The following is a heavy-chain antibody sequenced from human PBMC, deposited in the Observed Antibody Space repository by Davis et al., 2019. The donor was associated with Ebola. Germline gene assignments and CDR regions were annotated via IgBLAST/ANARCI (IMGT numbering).Heavy chain of an antibody. CDR3: ARDPTVFDY. CDR2: ISSSGSTI. Sequence: GESLKISCAASGFTFSYYYMSWIRQAPGKGLAWVSYISSSGSTIYYADSVKGRFTISRDNAKNSLYLQMNSLRAEDAAVYYCARDPTVFDYWGQGTLVTVSS. CDR1: GFTFSYYY. J-gene: IGHJ4*02. V-gene: IGHV3-11*01.